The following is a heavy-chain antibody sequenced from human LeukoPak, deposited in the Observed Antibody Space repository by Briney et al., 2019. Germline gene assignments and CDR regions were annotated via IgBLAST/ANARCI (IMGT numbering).Heavy chain of an antibody. CDR3: ARDSSGYDSPAPHDY. CDR1: PFIFSGHW. Sequence: GGSLRLSCEASPFIFSGHWLNWVRQAPGKGLEWVSSISSSSSYIYYADSVKGRFTISRDNAKNSLYLQMNSLRAEDTAVYYCARDSSGYDSPAPHDYWGQGTLVTVSS. D-gene: IGHD5-12*01. CDR2: ISSSSSYI. V-gene: IGHV3-21*01. J-gene: IGHJ4*02.